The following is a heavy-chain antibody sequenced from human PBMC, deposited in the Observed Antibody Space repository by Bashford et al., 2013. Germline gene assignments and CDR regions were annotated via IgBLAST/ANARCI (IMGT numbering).Heavy chain of an antibody. CDR1: WLHQQWWLL. V-gene: IGHV4-31*03. D-gene: IGHD4-17*01. CDR3: ASSIDYGDSPEGFLRY. CDR2: LLHGST. Sequence: SSETLSPHLHCLWWLHQQWWLLLELDPPAPREGPGVDWVHLLHGSTYYNPSLKSRVTISVDTSKNQFSLKLSSVTAADTAVYYCASSIDYGDSPEGFLRYWGQGTLVTVSS. J-gene: IGHJ4*02.